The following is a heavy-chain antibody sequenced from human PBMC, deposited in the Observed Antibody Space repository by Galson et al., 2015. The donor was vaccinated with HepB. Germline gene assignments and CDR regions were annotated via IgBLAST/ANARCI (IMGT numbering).Heavy chain of an antibody. CDR2: IDPSDSYT. J-gene: IGHJ6*02. V-gene: IGHV5-10-1*01. D-gene: IGHD2-2*01. CDR1: GYSFTSYW. Sequence: QSGAEVKKPGESLRISCKGSGYSFTSYWISWVRQMPGKGLEWMGRIDPSDSYTNYSPSFQGHVTISADKSISTAYLQWSSLKASDTAMYYCARRGYVVVPAAIGYYYYYGMDVWGQGTTVTVSS. CDR3: ARRGYVVVPAAIGYYYYYGMDV.